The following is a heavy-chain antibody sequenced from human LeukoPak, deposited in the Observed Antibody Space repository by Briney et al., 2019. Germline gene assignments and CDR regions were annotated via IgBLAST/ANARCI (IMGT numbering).Heavy chain of an antibody. CDR3: ARDRYGDHDYYYGMDV. CDR1: RFTFSNYG. V-gene: IGHV3-33*01. Sequence: GGSLRLSCAASRFTFSNYGMHWVRQAPGKGLEWVAGIWYDGSNKYYADFVKGRFSISRDNSKNTVYLQMNSLRAEDTAVYYCARDRYGDHDYYYGMDVWGQGTTVTVSS. CDR2: IWYDGSNK. J-gene: IGHJ6*02. D-gene: IGHD4-17*01.